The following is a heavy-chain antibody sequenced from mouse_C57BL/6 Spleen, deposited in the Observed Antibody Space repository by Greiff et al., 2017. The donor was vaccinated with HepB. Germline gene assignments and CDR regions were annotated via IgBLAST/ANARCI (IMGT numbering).Heavy chain of an antibody. D-gene: IGHD1-1*01. CDR2: ISDGGSYT. CDR1: GFTFSSYA. CDR3: AREGDGSSYFDY. J-gene: IGHJ2*01. Sequence: EVKLQESGGGLVKPGGSLKLSCAASGFTFSSYAMSWVRQTPEKRLEWVATISDGGSYTYYPDNVKGRFTISRDNAKNNLYLQMSHLKSEDTAMYYCAREGDGSSYFDYWGQGTTLTVSS. V-gene: IGHV5-4*01.